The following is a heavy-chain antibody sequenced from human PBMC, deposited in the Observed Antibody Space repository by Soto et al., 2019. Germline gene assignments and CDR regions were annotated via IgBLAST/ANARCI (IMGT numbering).Heavy chain of an antibody. J-gene: IGHJ3*02. Sequence: PGGSLRLSCAASGFTFSSYGMHWVRQAPGKGLEWVAVISYDGSNKYYADSVKGRFTISRDNSKNTLYLQMNSLRAEDTAVYYCAKAAQYYDFWSGYHDAFDIWGQGTMVTVSS. CDR3: AKAAQYYDFWSGYHDAFDI. CDR1: GFTFSSYG. V-gene: IGHV3-30*18. D-gene: IGHD3-3*01. CDR2: ISYDGSNK.